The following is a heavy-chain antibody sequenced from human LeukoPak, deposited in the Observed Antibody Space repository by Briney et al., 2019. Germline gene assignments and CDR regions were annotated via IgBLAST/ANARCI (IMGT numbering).Heavy chain of an antibody. Sequence: GGSLRLSCAASGFTFSSYAMSWVRQAPGKGLEWVSAISGSGGSTYYEDSVKGRFTISRDDSKNTVYLQMNSLRAEDTAFYYCAKNTILVATENWGQGTLVTVSS. V-gene: IGHV3-23*01. D-gene: IGHD5-12*01. CDR1: GFTFSSYA. J-gene: IGHJ4*02. CDR2: ISGSGGST. CDR3: AKNTILVATEN.